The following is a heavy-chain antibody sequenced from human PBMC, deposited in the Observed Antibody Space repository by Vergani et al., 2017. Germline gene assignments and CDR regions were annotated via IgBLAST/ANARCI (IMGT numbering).Heavy chain of an antibody. Sequence: EVQLVESGGGLVQPGGSLRLSCSASGFTFSGYAIHWVRQAPGKGLEYVSAISSNGGSTYYADSVRGRFSISRDNSRNTLFLQMSSLRAEDTAVYYCVKDGSGYDYGAPEGAPFDYWGQGTLITVSS. CDR2: ISSNGGST. V-gene: IGHV3-64D*06. D-gene: IGHD5-12*01. J-gene: IGHJ4*02. CDR1: GFTFSGYA. CDR3: VKDGSGYDYGAPEGAPFDY.